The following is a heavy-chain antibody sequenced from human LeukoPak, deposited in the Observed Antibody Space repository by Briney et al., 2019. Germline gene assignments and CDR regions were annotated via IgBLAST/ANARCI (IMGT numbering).Heavy chain of an antibody. Sequence: SVKVSCKASGGTFSSYAISWVRQAPGQGLEWMGGIIPIFGTANYAQKFQGRVTITADESTSTAYMELSSLGSEDTAVYYCARALGFGVVLGPSWADYGMDVWGQGTTVTVSS. CDR1: GGTFSSYA. J-gene: IGHJ6*02. CDR2: IIPIFGTA. D-gene: IGHD3-3*01. V-gene: IGHV1-69*13. CDR3: ARALGFGVVLGPSWADYGMDV.